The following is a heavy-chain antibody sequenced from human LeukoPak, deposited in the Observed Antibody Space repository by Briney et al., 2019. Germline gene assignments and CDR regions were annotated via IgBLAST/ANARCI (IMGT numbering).Heavy chain of an antibody. CDR1: GASISNYY. CDR2: IHSSGGS. V-gene: IGHV4-4*09. CDR3: ARLGSYHDF. J-gene: IGHJ4*02. D-gene: IGHD1-26*01. Sequence: SETLSLTCTASGASISNYYWSWIRQTPEKGLEWMGHIHSSGGSSYYPSLKSRLTLSIDTSRNQLSLKLPSVTAADTAVYFCARLGSYHDFWGQGALVTVS.